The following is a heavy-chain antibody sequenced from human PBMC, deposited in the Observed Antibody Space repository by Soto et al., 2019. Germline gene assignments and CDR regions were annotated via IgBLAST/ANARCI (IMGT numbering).Heavy chain of an antibody. CDR2: IHNGGST. CDR3: ARVGREYYGMDV. J-gene: IGHJ6*02. D-gene: IGHD3-10*01. V-gene: IGHV4-59*11. CDR1: GGSISDHY. Sequence: SETLSLTCTVSGGSISDHYYMWIRQSPGKGLEYIGYIHNGGSTNYNPSLKSRVIISVDRSKNQFSLKLSSVTAADTAVYYCARVGREYYGMDVWGQGTTVTVSS.